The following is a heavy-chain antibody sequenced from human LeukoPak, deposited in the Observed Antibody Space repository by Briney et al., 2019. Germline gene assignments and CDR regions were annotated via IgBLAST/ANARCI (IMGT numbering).Heavy chain of an antibody. Sequence: GASVKVSCKASGYTFTSYYMHWVRQAPGQGLEWMGWIYPNSGDTNFAQKFQVRVTMTRDTSISTAYMELSRLRSDDTAVYYCARGSPNYGDLFDYWGQGTLVTVSS. D-gene: IGHD4-17*01. V-gene: IGHV1-2*02. CDR1: GYTFTSYY. CDR3: ARGSPNYGDLFDY. J-gene: IGHJ4*02. CDR2: IYPNSGDT.